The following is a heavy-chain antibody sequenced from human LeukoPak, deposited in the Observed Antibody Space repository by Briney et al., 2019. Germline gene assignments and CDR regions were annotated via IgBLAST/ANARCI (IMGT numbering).Heavy chain of an antibody. Sequence: ASVKVSCKASGYTFTSYGISWVRQAPGQGLEWMGWISAYNGNTNYAQKLQGRVTMTTDTSTSTAYMELRSLRSDDTAVYYCARLYYYDSSGSHGPAFDIWGQGTMVTVSS. CDR3: ARLYYYDSSGSHGPAFDI. CDR1: GYTFTSYG. D-gene: IGHD3-22*01. J-gene: IGHJ3*02. V-gene: IGHV1-18*01. CDR2: ISAYNGNT.